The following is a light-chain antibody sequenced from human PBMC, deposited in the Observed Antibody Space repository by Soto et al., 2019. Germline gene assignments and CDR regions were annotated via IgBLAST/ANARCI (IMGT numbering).Light chain of an antibody. CDR2: AAS. CDR3: QHLDSDPIT. V-gene: IGKV1-9*01. CDR1: QGISNY. J-gene: IGKJ5*01. Sequence: DIQLTQSPSFLSASVGARVTITCRASQGISNYVLWYQQKPGKAPKLLIYAASTLQSGVASRVSGSGSGTEFTRTFSSLQPEDFAIVYCQHLDSDPITFGQGTRLVIK.